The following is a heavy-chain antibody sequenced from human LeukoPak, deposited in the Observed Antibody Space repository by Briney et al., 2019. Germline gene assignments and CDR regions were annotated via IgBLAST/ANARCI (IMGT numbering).Heavy chain of an antibody. CDR3: ARDLIWFGESPPPLDY. V-gene: IGHV6-1*01. J-gene: IGHJ4*02. CDR2: TYYRSKRYN. Sequence: SQTLSLTCAISGDSVSSNSAAWNWVRQSPSRGLEWLGRTYYRSKRYNDYAVSVKSRITINPDASKNQFSLQLNSVTPEDTAVYYCARDLIWFGESPPPLDYWGQGTLVTVSS. D-gene: IGHD3-10*01. CDR1: GDSVSSNSAA.